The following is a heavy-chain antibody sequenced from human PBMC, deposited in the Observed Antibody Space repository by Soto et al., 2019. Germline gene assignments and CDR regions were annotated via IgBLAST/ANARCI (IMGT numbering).Heavy chain of an antibody. Sequence: SETLSLTCAVSGGSISSYYWSWIRQPPGKGLEWIGYIFYGGSTNYSPSLKSRVTISLNTSKSQFYMTLSSVTAADTAVYYCAKHDFWTLYNTGLDSWGQGTLVTVSS. CDR1: GGSISSYY. CDR3: AKHDFWTLYNTGLDS. V-gene: IGHV4-59*01. J-gene: IGHJ4*02. CDR2: IFYGGST. D-gene: IGHD3-3*01.